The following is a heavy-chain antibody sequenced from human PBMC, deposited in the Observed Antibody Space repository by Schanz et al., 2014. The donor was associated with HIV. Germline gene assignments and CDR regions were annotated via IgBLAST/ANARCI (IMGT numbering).Heavy chain of an antibody. CDR2: IWFDGRNK. Sequence: QVHLVESGGGVVRPGRSLRLSCAASGFTFDSYGMHWVRQAPGKGLEWVAVIWFDGRNKYYGDSVKGRFTISRDNAKNSLYLEMNSLRAEDTAVYYCAREKSDWYLIDYYYYYGMDVWGQGTTVTVSS. CDR3: AREKSDWYLIDYYYYYGMDV. J-gene: IGHJ6*02. D-gene: IGHD2-21*02. CDR1: GFTFDSYG. V-gene: IGHV3-33*08.